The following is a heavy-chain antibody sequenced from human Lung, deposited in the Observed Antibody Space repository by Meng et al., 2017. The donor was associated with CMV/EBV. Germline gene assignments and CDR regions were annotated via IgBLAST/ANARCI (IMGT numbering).Heavy chain of an antibody. CDR3: ASWGYSSSWYYFDY. V-gene: IGHV4-59*01. CDR1: GGSTSSYY. Sequence: SXTXSLXCTVSGGSTSSYYWSWIRQPPGKGLEWIGYIYYSGSTNYNPSLKSRVTISVDTSKNQFSLKLSSVTAADTAVYYCASWGYSSSWYYFDYWGQGTLVTVSS. J-gene: IGHJ4*02. D-gene: IGHD6-13*01. CDR2: IYYSGST.